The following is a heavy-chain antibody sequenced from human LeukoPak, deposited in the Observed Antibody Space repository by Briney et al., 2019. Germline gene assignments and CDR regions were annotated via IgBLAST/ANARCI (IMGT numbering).Heavy chain of an antibody. D-gene: IGHD4-23*01. V-gene: IGHV4-38-2*02. J-gene: IGHJ5*02. CDR2: IYYSGST. CDR1: GYSISSGYY. Sequence: PSETLSLTCTVSGYSISSGYYWGWIRQPPGKGLEWIGSIYYSGSTYYNPSLKSRVTISVDTSKNQFSLKLSSVTAADTAVYYCARHPQTTVVTHHDWFDPWGQGTLVTVSS. CDR3: ARHPQTTVVTHHDWFDP.